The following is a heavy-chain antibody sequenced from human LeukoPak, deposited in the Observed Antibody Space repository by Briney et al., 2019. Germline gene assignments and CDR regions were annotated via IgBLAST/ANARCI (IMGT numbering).Heavy chain of an antibody. CDR2: ISYDGNSQ. J-gene: IGHJ4*02. Sequence: PGGSLRLSCAASGFTFSNYAIHWVRQAPGRGLEWVAAISYDGNSQHYGAPVKGRFTISRDNSKNTVYLQINTLRTDDAAIYYNENGKTMGPPGRGRFTISRNNSRTRCFLQINPRKPDDGVIFSVANPYPTLTRWAFLDNGGKGTRVPVSS. D-gene: IGHD1-14*01. V-gene: IGHV3-30*03. CDR1: GFTFSNYA. CDR3: ENGKTMGPPGRGRFTISRNNSRTRCFLQINPRKPDDGVIFSVANPYPTLTRWAFLDN.